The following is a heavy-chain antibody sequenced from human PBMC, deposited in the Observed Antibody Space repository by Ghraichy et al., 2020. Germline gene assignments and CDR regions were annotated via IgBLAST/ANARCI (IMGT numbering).Heavy chain of an antibody. J-gene: IGHJ4*02. CDR2: ISSSSSYI. D-gene: IGHD6-19*01. CDR3: ASHNTDSSGWFPVGY. CDR1: GFTFSSYS. Sequence: LSLTCAASGFTFSSYSMNWVRQAPGKGLEWVSSISSSSSYIYYADSVKGRFTISRDNAKNSLYLQMNSLRAEDTAVYYCASHNTDSSGWFPVGYWGQGTLVTVSS. V-gene: IGHV3-21*01.